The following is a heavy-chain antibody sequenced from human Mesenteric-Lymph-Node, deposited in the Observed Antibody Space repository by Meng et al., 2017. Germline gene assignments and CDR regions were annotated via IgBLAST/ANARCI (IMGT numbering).Heavy chain of an antibody. CDR1: GDSITNHNW. V-gene: IGHV4-4*02. CDR2: IPHRGSS. Sequence: QLRESGPALVKPSETLSLTCAVSGDSITNHNWWAWVRQPPGKGLEWIGEIPHRGSSAYNPSLKSRVSMSIDKSKNQFSLKLTSVTAADTVMYHCLRGSGGSVWGQGTLVTVSS. J-gene: IGHJ1*01. D-gene: IGHD3-10*01. CDR3: LRGSGGSV.